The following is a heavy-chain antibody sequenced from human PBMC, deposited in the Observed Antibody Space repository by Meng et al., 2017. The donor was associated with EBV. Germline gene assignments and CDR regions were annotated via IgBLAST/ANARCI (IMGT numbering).Heavy chain of an antibody. V-gene: IGHV3-30*03. Sequence: LVSGGGVVQPGSALRLSVAAFGFTFSSYGLHWVRQAPGKGLEWVAVISYDGSNKYYADSVKGRFTISRDNSKNTLYLQMNSLRAEDTAVYYCASAEEAVAGTLDYWGQGTLVTVSS. CDR2: ISYDGSNK. J-gene: IGHJ4*02. D-gene: IGHD6-19*01. CDR1: GFTFSSYG. CDR3: ASAEEAVAGTLDY.